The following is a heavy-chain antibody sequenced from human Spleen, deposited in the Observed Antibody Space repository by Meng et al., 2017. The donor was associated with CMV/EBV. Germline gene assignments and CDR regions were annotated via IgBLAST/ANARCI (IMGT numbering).Heavy chain of an antibody. D-gene: IGHD3-9*01. J-gene: IGHJ2*01. V-gene: IGHV3-11*04. Sequence: GESLKISCAASGFTFSSYWMYWIRQAPGKGLEWVSYISSSDRTIYYADSVKGRFTISRDSAKNSLFLQMNNVRAEDTAVYYCAKSYFHWYFDVWGRGTLVTVSS. CDR1: GFTFSSYW. CDR3: AKSYFHWYFDV. CDR2: ISSSDRTI.